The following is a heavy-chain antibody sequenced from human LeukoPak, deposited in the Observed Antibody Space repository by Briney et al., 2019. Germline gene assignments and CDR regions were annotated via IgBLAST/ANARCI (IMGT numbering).Heavy chain of an antibody. CDR3: ARTDETAPAEDFQH. CDR2: IYSGGST. D-gene: IGHD2-21*02. V-gene: IGHV3-53*01. CDR1: GFTFSSYR. Sequence: PGGSLRLSCAASGFTFSSYRMNWVRQAPGKGLEWVSVIYSGGSTYYADSVKGRFTISRDNSKNTLYLQMKSLRAEDTAVYYCARTDETAPAEDFQHWGQGTLVTVSS. J-gene: IGHJ1*01.